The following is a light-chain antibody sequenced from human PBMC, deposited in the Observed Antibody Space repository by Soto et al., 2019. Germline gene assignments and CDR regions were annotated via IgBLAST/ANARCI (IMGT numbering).Light chain of an antibody. CDR1: QSVSGSY. J-gene: IGKJ1*01. CDR2: DAS. CDR3: QQYGSWT. V-gene: IGKV3-20*01. Sequence: EIVMTQAPGARTLSPGERATLSCRASQSVSGSYLAWYQQKPGQAPRLLIYDASRRATGIPDRFSGSGSGTDFTLTISRLEPEDFAVYYCQQYGSWTFGQGTRWIS.